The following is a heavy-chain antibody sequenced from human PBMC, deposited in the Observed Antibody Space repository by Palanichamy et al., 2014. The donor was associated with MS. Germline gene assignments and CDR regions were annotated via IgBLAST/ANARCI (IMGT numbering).Heavy chain of an antibody. Sequence: GFTFSNYGMSWVRQAPGKGLEWVPTIRGNGGSTYYADSVQGRFTISRDNSKNTVYLQMNSLRPEDTAVYYCAKDLRSRELLPLDHWGQGTLVTVSS. CDR2: IRGNGGST. CDR1: GFTFSNYG. CDR3: AKDLRSRELLPLDH. V-gene: IGHV3-23*01. J-gene: IGHJ4*02. D-gene: IGHD1-7*01.